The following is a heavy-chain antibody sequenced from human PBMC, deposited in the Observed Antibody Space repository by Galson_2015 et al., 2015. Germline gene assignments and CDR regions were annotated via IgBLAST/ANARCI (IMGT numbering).Heavy chain of an antibody. CDR3: AKRSGYDRGSFDY. D-gene: IGHD5-12*01. J-gene: IGHJ4*02. CDR2: ITDGGGTT. V-gene: IGHV3-23*01. Sequence: SLRLSCAASGFTFSSYATSWVRQAPGKGLEWVSTITDGGGTTYYADSVKGRLTISRDNSKNTLYLQMNSLRAEDTAVYYCAKRSGYDRGSFDYWGQGTLVTVSS. CDR1: GFTFSSYA.